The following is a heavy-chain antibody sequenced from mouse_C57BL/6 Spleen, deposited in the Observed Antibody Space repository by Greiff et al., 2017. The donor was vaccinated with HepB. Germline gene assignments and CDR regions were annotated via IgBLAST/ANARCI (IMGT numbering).Heavy chain of an antibody. CDR2: IDPSDSYT. V-gene: IGHV1-69*01. D-gene: IGHD1-1*01. J-gene: IGHJ1*03. Sequence: VQLQQPGAELVMPGASVKLSCKASGYTFTSYWMHWVKQRPGQGLEWIGEIDPSDSYTNYNQKFKGKSTLTVDKSSSTAYMQLSSLKSEDSAVYYCARGIITTVVATDWYFDVWGTGTTVTVSS. CDR3: ARGIITTVVATDWYFDV. CDR1: GYTFTSYW.